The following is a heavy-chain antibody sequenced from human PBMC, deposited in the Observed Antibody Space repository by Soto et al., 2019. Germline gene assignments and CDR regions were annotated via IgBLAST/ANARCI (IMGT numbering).Heavy chain of an antibody. Sequence: EVQLVESGGGLIQPGGSLRLSCAASGFTVSSNYMSWVRQAPGKGLEWVSVIYSGGSTYYADSVKGRFTISRDNSKNTLYLQMNSLRAEDTAVYYCARAEKLDGYNHYYFDYWGQGTLVTVSS. CDR1: GFTVSSNY. CDR3: ARAEKLDGYNHYYFDY. J-gene: IGHJ4*02. V-gene: IGHV3-53*01. CDR2: IYSGGST. D-gene: IGHD5-12*01.